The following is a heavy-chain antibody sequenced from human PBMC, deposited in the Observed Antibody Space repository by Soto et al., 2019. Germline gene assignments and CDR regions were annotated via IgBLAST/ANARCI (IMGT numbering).Heavy chain of an antibody. Sequence: PGGSLRLSCAASGFTFRNYDLHWVRQAPGKGLEWVSFLSGSGGGTYYADSVKGRFTISRDNSKNTLYLQMNSLSAEDTAVYYCATLGPPRLLASWGQGTLVTVSS. CDR1: GFTFRNYD. CDR2: LSGSGGGT. V-gene: IGHV3-23*01. D-gene: IGHD1-26*01. J-gene: IGHJ4*02. CDR3: ATLGPPRLLAS.